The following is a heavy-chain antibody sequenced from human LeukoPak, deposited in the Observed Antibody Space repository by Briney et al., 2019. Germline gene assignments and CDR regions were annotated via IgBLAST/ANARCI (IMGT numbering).Heavy chain of an antibody. CDR1: GFTFSSYA. CDR2: ISGSGGST. CDR3: AKSLELGYYDSSGYVFDY. Sequence: GGSLRLSCAASGFTFSSYAMSWVRQAPGKGLEWVSAISGSGGSTYYADPVKGRFTISRDNSKNTLYLQMNSLRAEDTAVYYCAKSLELGYYDSSGYVFDYWGQGTLVTVSS. J-gene: IGHJ4*02. D-gene: IGHD3-22*01. V-gene: IGHV3-23*01.